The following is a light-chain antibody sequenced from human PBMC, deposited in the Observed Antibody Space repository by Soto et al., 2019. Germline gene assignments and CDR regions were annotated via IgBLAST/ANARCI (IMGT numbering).Light chain of an antibody. CDR2: EVN. J-gene: IGLJ1*01. CDR1: ISDVGGYNY. V-gene: IGLV2-8*01. CDR3: SSYAGSSNV. Sequence: SXLAQPPSASGSPGQSVAISCTGTISDVGGYNYVSWYQQHPGKAPKLMIYEVNKRPSGVPDRFSGSKSGNTASLTVSGLQAEDEADYYCSSYAGSSNVFGTGTKVTVL.